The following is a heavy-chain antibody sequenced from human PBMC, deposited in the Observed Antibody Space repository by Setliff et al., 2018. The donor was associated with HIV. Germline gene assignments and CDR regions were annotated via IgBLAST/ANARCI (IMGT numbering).Heavy chain of an antibody. J-gene: IGHJ4*02. Sequence: GGFLRLSCAASGFIFSNYAMSWVRQAPGEGLEWVSAILSTGERTFYADSVKGRFTISRDNSKNTVYLQMNSLRAEDTAEYYCAKELAASGLGYFDSWGRGILVTVSS. CDR3: AKELAASGLGYFDS. V-gene: IGHV3-23*01. CDR1: GFIFSNYA. D-gene: IGHD3-22*01. CDR2: ILSTGERT.